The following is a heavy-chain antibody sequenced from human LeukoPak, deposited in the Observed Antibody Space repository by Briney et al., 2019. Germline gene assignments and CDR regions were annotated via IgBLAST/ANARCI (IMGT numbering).Heavy chain of an antibody. J-gene: IGHJ3*02. Sequence: PSETLSLTCTVSGGSISSYYWSWIRQLPGKGLEWIGYIYYSGSTNYNPSLKSRVTISVDTSKNQFSLKLSSVTAADTAVYYCARERSFGVVIISDDAFDIWGQGTMVTVSS. CDR3: ARERSFGVVIISDDAFDI. CDR2: IYYSGST. V-gene: IGHV4-59*01. D-gene: IGHD3-3*01. CDR1: GGSISSYY.